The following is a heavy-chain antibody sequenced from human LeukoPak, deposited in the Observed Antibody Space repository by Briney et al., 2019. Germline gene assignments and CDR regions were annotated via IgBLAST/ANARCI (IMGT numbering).Heavy chain of an antibody. Sequence: GGSLRLSCVASGFTLSSYNMNWVRQAPGKGLEWVAFISGSGSYVHYADSVRGRFTISRDNAKNSLYLQMNSLRAEDTAVYYCARGQIEDSFDIWGQGTMVTVSS. V-gene: IGHV3-21*01. J-gene: IGHJ3*02. CDR2: ISGSGSYV. CDR3: ARGQIEDSFDI. CDR1: GFTLSSYN.